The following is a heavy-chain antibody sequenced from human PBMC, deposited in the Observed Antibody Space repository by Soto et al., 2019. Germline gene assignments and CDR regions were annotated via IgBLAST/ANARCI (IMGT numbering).Heavy chain of an antibody. CDR2: IIPFGGVT. V-gene: IGHV1-46*01. CDR3: ARAPYSSSSFRFDF. D-gene: IGHD6-6*01. Sequence: VEVTWKASGGSLGSCSRCWVRQENGQGLEWMGIIIPFGGVTNYSRKFQGRVTLTRDTSTNTVYMELTGLRSEDTAIYYCARAPYSSSSFRFDFWGRGTLVTVSS. J-gene: IGHJ4*02. CDR1: GGSLGSCS.